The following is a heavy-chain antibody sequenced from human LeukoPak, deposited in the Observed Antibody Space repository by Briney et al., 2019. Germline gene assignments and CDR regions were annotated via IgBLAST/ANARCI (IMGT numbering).Heavy chain of an antibody. J-gene: IGHJ4*02. Sequence: PGGSLRLSCAASGITFSRSGMHWVRQAPGRGLEWVAFIRTDASNKFYADSFKGRFTISRDNSKNTVYLQMNGLRVEDTAVYYCAKDQGERHFDYWGQGTLVTVSS. CDR3: AKDQGERHFDY. CDR2: IRTDASNK. V-gene: IGHV3-30*02. CDR1: GITFSRSG. D-gene: IGHD3-10*01.